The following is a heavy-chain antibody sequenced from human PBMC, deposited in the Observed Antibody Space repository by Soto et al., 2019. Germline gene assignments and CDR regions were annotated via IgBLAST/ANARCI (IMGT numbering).Heavy chain of an antibody. CDR2: IWYDGTNK. CDR3: ARDDKDKYGDGRGGCGC. V-gene: IGHV3-33*01. CDR1: GFTFSSYG. Sequence: QVQLVESGGGVVQSGTSLRLSCAASGFTFSSYGMHWVRQAPGKGLDWVAGIWYDGTNKYYADFVKGRFTISRDNSKNTRYLQMNSLRAEDTAVYYCARDDKDKYGDGRGGCGCWGQGTLVTVSA. J-gene: IGHJ4*02. D-gene: IGHD4-17*01.